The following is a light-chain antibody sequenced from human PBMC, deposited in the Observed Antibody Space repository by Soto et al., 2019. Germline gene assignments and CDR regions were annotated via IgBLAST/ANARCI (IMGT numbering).Light chain of an antibody. V-gene: IGLV1-51*01. CDR3: GTWDSSLSAGQV. CDR2: DTD. CDR1: SSNIGDNY. Sequence: QSVLTQPPSVSAAPGQTVTISCSGSSSNIGDNYVSWYQQFPGTAPQLLIYDTDKRPSGIPDRFSGSKSGTSATLGITGLQTGDEADYYCGTWDSSLSAGQVFGGGTKLTVL. J-gene: IGLJ3*02.